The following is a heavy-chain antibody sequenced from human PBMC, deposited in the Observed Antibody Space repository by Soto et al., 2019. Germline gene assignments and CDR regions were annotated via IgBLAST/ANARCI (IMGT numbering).Heavy chain of an antibody. V-gene: IGHV1-2*04. CDR3: ASWSAIPFGSDGRFVY. Sequence: QAQLVQSGAEVKKPGASVKVSCKASGSTFTGYYMHWVRQAPGQGLELLGWINPNSGGTNYAQKCQGWGTMSRVTSISTAYMELSRLRSDDTSVYYCASWSAIPFGSDGRFVYLGQGTLDTVSS. J-gene: IGHJ4*02. CDR2: INPNSGGT. D-gene: IGHD5-18*01. CDR1: GSTFTGYY.